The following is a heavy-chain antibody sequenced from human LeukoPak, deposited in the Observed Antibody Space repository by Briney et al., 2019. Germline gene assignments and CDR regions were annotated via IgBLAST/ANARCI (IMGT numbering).Heavy chain of an antibody. V-gene: IGHV3-48*03. CDR1: GFTFSSYE. CDR3: ASLRVAAAQHHDH. CDR2: ISSSGSTI. J-gene: IGHJ4*02. D-gene: IGHD6-13*01. Sequence: GGSLRLSCAASGFTFSSYEMNWVRQAPGKGLEWVSYISSSGSTIYYADSVKGRFTISRDNAKNSLYLQMNSLRAEDTAVYYCASLRVAAAQHHDHWGQGTLVTVSS.